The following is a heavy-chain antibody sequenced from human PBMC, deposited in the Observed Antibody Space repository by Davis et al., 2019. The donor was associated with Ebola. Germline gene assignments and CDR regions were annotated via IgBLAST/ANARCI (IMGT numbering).Heavy chain of an antibody. V-gene: IGHV1-2*06. Sequence: AASVKVSCKASGYTFTGYYMHWVRQAPGQGLEWMGRINPNSGGTNYAQKFQGRVTITRDTSASTAYMELSSLRSEDTAVYYCASPGTTYYFDYWGQGTLVTVSS. CDR1: GYTFTGYY. CDR2: INPNSGGT. CDR3: ASPGTTYYFDY. D-gene: IGHD1-1*01. J-gene: IGHJ4*02.